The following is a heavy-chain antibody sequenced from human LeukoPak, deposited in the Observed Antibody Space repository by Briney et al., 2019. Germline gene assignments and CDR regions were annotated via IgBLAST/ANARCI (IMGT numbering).Heavy chain of an antibody. V-gene: IGHV3-23*01. CDR1: GGSISSGSYY. CDR2: ISGSGGST. D-gene: IGHD6-19*01. CDR3: AKDLAYKQWLAVDP. Sequence: PSETLSLTCTVSGGSISSGSYYWSWVRQAPGKGLEWVSAISGSGGSTYYADSVKGRFTISRDNSKNTLYLQMNSLRAEDTAVYYCAKDLAYKQWLAVDPWGQGTLVTVSS. J-gene: IGHJ5*02.